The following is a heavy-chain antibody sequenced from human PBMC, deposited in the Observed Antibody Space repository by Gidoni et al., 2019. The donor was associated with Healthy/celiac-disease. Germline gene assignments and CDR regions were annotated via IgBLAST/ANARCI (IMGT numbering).Heavy chain of an antibody. CDR1: GFTFSSYG. CDR3: AKVDLGWELLGCFDY. D-gene: IGHD1-26*01. Sequence: QVQLVESGGGVVQPGRSLRLSCAASGFTFSSYGMHWVRQAPGKGLEWVAVISYDGSNKYYADSVKGRFTISRDNSKNTLYLQMNSLRAEDTAVYYCAKVDLGWELLGCFDYWGQGTLVTVSS. J-gene: IGHJ4*02. CDR2: ISYDGSNK. V-gene: IGHV3-30*18.